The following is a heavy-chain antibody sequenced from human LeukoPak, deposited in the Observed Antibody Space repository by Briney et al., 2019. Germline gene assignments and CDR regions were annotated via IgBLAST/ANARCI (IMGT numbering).Heavy chain of an antibody. J-gene: IGHJ3*02. V-gene: IGHV3-48*03. CDR2: ISPSGTT. D-gene: IGHD2-2*03. Sequence: PGESLRLSCAASGFNFHSHEMNWVRQAPGKGLEWVSYISPSGTTYYADSVKGRFAISRDNAKSSLFLQMNSLRAEDTAVYYCGRGGFCGSTLCYAMNAFDIWGQGTMVTVSS. CDR3: GRGGFCGSTLCYAMNAFDI. CDR1: GFNFHSHE.